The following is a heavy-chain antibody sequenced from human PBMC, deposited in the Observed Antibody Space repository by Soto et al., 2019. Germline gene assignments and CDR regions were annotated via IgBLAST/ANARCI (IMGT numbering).Heavy chain of an antibody. CDR1: GFIFSTYA. CDR2: ISGSGVST. Sequence: GGSLRLSCAASGFIFSTYAMAWVRQAPGKGLEWVSGISGSGVSTNHADSVKGRFIISRDNSKNMVYLQMNSLRAEDTAVYYCACLAWFGDPVPPFDCWGQGTVVTSPQ. V-gene: IGHV3-23*01. D-gene: IGHD3-10*01. CDR3: ACLAWFGDPVPPFDC. J-gene: IGHJ4*02.